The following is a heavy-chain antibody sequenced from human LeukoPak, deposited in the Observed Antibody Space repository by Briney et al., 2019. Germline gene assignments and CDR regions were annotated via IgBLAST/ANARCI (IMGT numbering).Heavy chain of an antibody. V-gene: IGHV4-31*03. Sequence: SQTLSLTCTVSGASITTGAHFWVWIRQLPGQSLEFIGYIHYRGSTFYNPSLATRVTISLDTSADQFSLSLSSVTDADTAVYYCARGATYNERNGLFDPWGQGTLVTVSS. CDR3: ARGATYNERNGLFDP. D-gene: IGHD2-8*01. CDR2: IHYRGST. J-gene: IGHJ5*02. CDR1: GASITTGAHF.